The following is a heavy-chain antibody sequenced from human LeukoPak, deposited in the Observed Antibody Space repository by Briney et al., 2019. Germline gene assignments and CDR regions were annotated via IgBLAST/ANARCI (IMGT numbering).Heavy chain of an antibody. CDR3: AHGYYADYSNWFDP. J-gene: IGHJ5*02. V-gene: IGHV2-5*02. Sequence: SGPTLVKPTQTLTLTCTFSGFSLSTRGVGVGWIRQPPGKALEWLALIYWDDDTRYSPSLKSRLTITKDTSKNQVVLTMTNMDPVDTATYYCAHGYYADYSNWFDPWGQGTLVTVSS. CDR1: GFSLSTRGVG. CDR2: IYWDDDT. D-gene: IGHD4-11*01.